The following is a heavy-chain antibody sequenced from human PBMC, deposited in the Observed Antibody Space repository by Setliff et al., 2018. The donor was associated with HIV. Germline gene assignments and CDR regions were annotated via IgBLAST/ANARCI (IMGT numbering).Heavy chain of an antibody. CDR1: GFTFTSYA. CDR3: AKELAASGLGYFDS. J-gene: IGHJ4*02. Sequence: GGSLRLSCAASGFTFTSYAMNWVRQAPGKGLEWVAVMSTDGGIKIYADSVKGRFTISRDNSKNTVYLQMNSLRAEDTAEYYCAKELAASGLGYFDSWGRGILVTVSS. D-gene: IGHD3-22*01. CDR2: MSTDGGIK. V-gene: IGHV3-30*04.